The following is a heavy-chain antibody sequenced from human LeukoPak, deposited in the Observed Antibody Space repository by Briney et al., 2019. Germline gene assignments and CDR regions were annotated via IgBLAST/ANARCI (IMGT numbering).Heavy chain of an antibody. CDR2: INPIGCST. V-gene: IGHV1-46*02. Sequence: GASVTVSYKASGYTFNSYYMHWVRQAPGQGLEGVGIINPIGCSTSNAQNFQTRVTMTRDTSKSTAYMELSSLRPEDPAVYYCARGPLGSSSWYFLDPYFDYWGQGTLVTVSS. CDR1: GYTFNSYY. CDR3: ARGPLGSSSWYFLDPYFDY. J-gene: IGHJ4*02. D-gene: IGHD6-13*01.